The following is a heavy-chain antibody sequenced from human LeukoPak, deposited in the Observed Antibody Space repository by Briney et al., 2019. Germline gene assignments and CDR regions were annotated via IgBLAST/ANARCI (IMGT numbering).Heavy chain of an antibody. J-gene: IGHJ6*03. D-gene: IGHD6-19*01. CDR1: GGSISSYY. CDR2: IYYSGST. Sequence: SETLSLTCTVSGGSISSYYWSWIRQPPGKGLEWIGYIYYSGSTNYNPSLKSRVTISVDTSKNQFSLKLSSVPAADTAVYYCARIMGIAVAGPTGRYMDVWGKGTTVTVSS. V-gene: IGHV4-59*01. CDR3: ARIMGIAVAGPTGRYMDV.